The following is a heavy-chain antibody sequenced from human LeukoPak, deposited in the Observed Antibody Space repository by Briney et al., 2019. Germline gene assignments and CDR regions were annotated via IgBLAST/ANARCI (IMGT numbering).Heavy chain of an antibody. J-gene: IGHJ3*02. CDR3: AKAPGGLLHDAFDI. CDR1: GFTFYDYA. D-gene: IGHD3-10*01. CDR2: ISCNSATI. V-gene: IGHV3-9*01. Sequence: PGGSLRLSCAASGFTFYDYAMQWVRHATGKGLEWVSGISCNSATIGYADSVKGRFPISRDNAKNSLYLQMNSLRAEDTALYYCAKAPGGLLHDAFDIWGQGTMVTVSS.